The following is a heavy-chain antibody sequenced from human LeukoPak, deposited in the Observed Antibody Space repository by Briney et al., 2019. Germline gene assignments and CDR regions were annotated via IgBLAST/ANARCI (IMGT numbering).Heavy chain of an antibody. CDR3: ARNPFSGYYHAYFDY. D-gene: IGHD3-22*01. CDR1: GGSISTYY. Sequence: PSETLSLTCTVSGGSISTYYGNWIRQAPGKGLEWIGYIYYSGSTNYNPSLKSRVTMSVDTSRNQFSLKLSSVTAADTAVYYCARNPFSGYYHAYFDYWGQGTLVTVSS. V-gene: IGHV4-59*01. J-gene: IGHJ4*02. CDR2: IYYSGST.